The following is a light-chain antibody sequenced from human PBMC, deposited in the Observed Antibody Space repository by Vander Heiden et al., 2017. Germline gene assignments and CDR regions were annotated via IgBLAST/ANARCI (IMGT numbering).Light chain of an antibody. CDR2: GKN. V-gene: IGLV3-19*01. CDR3: NSRDSSGNHVV. CDR1: SLRSYY. J-gene: IGLJ2*01. Sequence: VSVALGQTVRITCQGDSLRSYYASWYQQKPGQAPVLVIYGKNNRHSGIPDRFSGSSSGNTASLTITGAQAEDEADYYCNSRDSSGNHVVFGGGTKLTVL.